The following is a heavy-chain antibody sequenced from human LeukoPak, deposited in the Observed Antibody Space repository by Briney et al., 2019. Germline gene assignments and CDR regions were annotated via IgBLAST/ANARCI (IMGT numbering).Heavy chain of an antibody. CDR2: ISWNGGST. J-gene: IGHJ4*02. V-gene: IGHV3-20*04. D-gene: IGHD4-23*01. CDR3: ARDYGGSSPFDY. Sequence: GGSLRLSCAASGFTFDDYGMSWVRQAPGKGLEWVSFISWNGGSTGYADSVKGRFTISRDNAKNSLYLQMNSLRAEDTAVYYCARDYGGSSPFDYWGQGTLVTVSS. CDR1: GFTFDDYG.